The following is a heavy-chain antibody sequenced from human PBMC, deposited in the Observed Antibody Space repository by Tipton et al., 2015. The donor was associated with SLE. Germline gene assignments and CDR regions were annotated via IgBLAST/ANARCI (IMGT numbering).Heavy chain of an antibody. J-gene: IGHJ4*02. CDR2: FYHSGTT. CDR3: AKTVAGAAYLFDL. CDR1: AYSITNGYY. Sequence: TLSLTCTVSAYSITNGYYWGWIRQSPGKGLEWIGSFYHSGTTYYNPSLKSRLTISLDTSKNQFPLKLSSVTAADTAVYYCAKTVAGAAYLFDLWGQGTLVTVSS. D-gene: IGHD6-19*01. V-gene: IGHV4-38-2*02.